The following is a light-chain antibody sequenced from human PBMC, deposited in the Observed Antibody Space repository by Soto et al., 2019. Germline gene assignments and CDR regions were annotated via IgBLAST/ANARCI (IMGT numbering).Light chain of an antibody. CDR3: QQFNASPLT. J-gene: IGKJ4*01. V-gene: IGKV1-9*01. Sequence: DIQLTQSPSFLSASVGDRVTISCRASQGISDYLAWYQQKPGKAPKLLIYGASTLQSGVPSRFSDSASGTEFTLTISSRQPEDFATSFCQQFNASPLTFGGGTKLEIK. CDR1: QGISDY. CDR2: GAS.